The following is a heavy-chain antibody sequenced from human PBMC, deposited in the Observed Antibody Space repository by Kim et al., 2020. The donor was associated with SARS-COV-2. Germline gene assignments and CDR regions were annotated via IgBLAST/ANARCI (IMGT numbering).Heavy chain of an antibody. CDR2: T. CDR3: AIRDGYTSGHDY. D-gene: IGHD5-12*01. V-gene: IGHV3-74*01. Sequence: TNEGDYVKGRFTISRDNAKNNVYLQMNSLRGDDTAVYYCAIRDGYTSGHDYWGRGTLVTVSS. J-gene: IGHJ4*02.